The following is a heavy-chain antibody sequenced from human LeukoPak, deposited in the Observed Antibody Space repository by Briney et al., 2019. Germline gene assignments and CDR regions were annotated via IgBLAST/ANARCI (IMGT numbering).Heavy chain of an antibody. CDR1: GFTFSNYA. V-gene: IGHV3-23*01. Sequence: GGSLRLSCAASGFTFSNYAMNWVRQAPGKGLEWVSTIGNGGSRTYYADSVKGRFTISRDNSKNTLYLQINSLRAEDTAVYYCAKSGGSSGSYGDFDYWGQGTPVTVSS. D-gene: IGHD1-26*01. J-gene: IGHJ4*02. CDR3: AKSGGSSGSYGDFDY. CDR2: IGNGGSRT.